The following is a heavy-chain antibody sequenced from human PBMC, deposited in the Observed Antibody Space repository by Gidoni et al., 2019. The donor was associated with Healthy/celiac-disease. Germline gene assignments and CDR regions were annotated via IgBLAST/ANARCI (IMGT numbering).Heavy chain of an antibody. CDR2: IYYSGST. Sequence: QVQLQESGPGLVKPSQTLSLTCTVSGGPISSGGYYWSWIRQHPGKGLEWIGYIYYSGSTHYNPSLKSRVTISVDTSKNQFSLKLSSVTAADTAVYYCARIPSGTTVRVFDYWGQGTLVTVSS. J-gene: IGHJ4*02. V-gene: IGHV4-31*03. D-gene: IGHD1-7*01. CDR3: ARIPSGTTVRVFDY. CDR1: GGPISSGGYY.